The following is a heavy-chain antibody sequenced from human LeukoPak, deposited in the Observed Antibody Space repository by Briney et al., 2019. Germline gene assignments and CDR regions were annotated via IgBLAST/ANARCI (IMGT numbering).Heavy chain of an antibody. Sequence: SETLSLTCTVSGDSINSYYWTWIRQPPGKGLEWIGNIYNSGSTNYNPSLKSRVTISVDTSKNHFSLKLRSVTAADTAVYYCARDRWLQSSRGMDVWGQGTTVTVSS. J-gene: IGHJ6*02. V-gene: IGHV4-59*01. CDR2: IYNSGST. CDR1: GDSINSYY. D-gene: IGHD5-24*01. CDR3: ARDRWLQSSRGMDV.